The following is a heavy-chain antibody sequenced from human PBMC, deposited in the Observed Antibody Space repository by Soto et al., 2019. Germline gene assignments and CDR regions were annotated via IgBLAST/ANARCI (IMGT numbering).Heavy chain of an antibody. V-gene: IGHV1-18*01. CDR1: GYTLTRCG. CDR3: AREEGIAALDY. CDR2: ISAYNRKT. J-gene: IGHJ4*02. Sequence: GASVKVSFKASGYTLTRCGISWVRQPPGQGLEWTGWISAYNRKTNYAQKIQGRVTMTTDTSTSTAYMELRSLRSDDTAVYYCAREEGIAALDYWGQGTLVTVSS. D-gene: IGHD6-13*01.